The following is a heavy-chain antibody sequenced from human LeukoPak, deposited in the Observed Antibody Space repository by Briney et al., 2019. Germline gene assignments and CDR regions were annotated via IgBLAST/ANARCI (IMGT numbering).Heavy chain of an antibody. J-gene: IGHJ4*02. Sequence: GRSLRLSCAASGFTFSSYGMHWVRQAPGKGLEWVAVISHDGSNKYYADSVKGRFTISRDNSKNTLYLQMNSLRAEDTAVYYCARYHYDSSGYPYYFDYWGQGTLVTVSS. CDR2: ISHDGSNK. D-gene: IGHD3-22*01. CDR1: GFTFSSYG. V-gene: IGHV3-30*03. CDR3: ARYHYDSSGYPYYFDY.